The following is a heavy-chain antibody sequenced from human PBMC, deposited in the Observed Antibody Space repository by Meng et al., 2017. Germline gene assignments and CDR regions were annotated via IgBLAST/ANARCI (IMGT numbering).Heavy chain of an antibody. J-gene: IGHJ4*02. Sequence: QVQVVQYGGEVKKSGASVKVSCKPSGYNFPDYYIHWGRRAPGQGLEWMGRIDPKSGDTHYAQKFQARVTMTGDTSISTAYMELSGLRSDDTAMYYCARDEDISAAGKLFGDYWGQGTLVTVSS. CDR1: GYNFPDYY. D-gene: IGHD6-25*01. CDR3: ARDEDISAAGKLFGDY. CDR2: IDPKSGDT. V-gene: IGHV1-2*06.